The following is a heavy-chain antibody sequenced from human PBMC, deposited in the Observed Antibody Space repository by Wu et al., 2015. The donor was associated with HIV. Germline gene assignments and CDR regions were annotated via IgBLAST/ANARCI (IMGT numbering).Heavy chain of an antibody. J-gene: IGHJ6*02. CDR1: GGTFSSYA. V-gene: IGHV1-69*05. D-gene: IGHD6-13*01. Sequence: QVQLVQSGAEVKKPGSSVKVSCKASGGTFSSYAISWVRQAPGQGLEWMGRIIPIFGTANYAQKFQGRVTITTDKSTSTSYMELSSLRSEDTAIYYCARRNSSLVGTVYQYYGMDVWGQGTTVTVSS. CDR2: IIPIFGTA. CDR3: ARRNSSLVGTVYQYYGMDV.